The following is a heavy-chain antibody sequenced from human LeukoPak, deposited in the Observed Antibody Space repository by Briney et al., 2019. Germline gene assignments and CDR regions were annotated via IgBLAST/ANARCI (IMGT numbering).Heavy chain of an antibody. V-gene: IGHV1-2*02. CDR1: GYTFTGYY. CDR3: AREANDSSGYYIFDY. CDR2: INPNSGGT. D-gene: IGHD3-22*01. J-gene: IGHJ4*02. Sequence: ASVKVSCKASGYTFTGYYMHWVRQAPGQGLEWMGWINPNSGGTNYAQKFQGRVTMTRDTSISTAYMELSRLRSDDTAVYYCAREANDSSGYYIFDYWGQGTLVTVSS.